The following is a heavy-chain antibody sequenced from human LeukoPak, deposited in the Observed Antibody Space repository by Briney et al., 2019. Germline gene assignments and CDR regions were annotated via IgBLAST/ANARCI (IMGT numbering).Heavy chain of an antibody. J-gene: IGHJ4*02. CDR2: FDPEDGET. D-gene: IGHD2-15*01. Sequence: GASVKVSCKVSGYTLTELSMHWVRQAPGKGLGWMGGFDPEDGETIYAQKFQGRVTMTEDTSTDTAYMELSSLRSEDTAVYYCATAQRWPGTFDYWGQGTLVTVSS. CDR1: GYTLTELS. CDR3: ATAQRWPGTFDY. V-gene: IGHV1-24*01.